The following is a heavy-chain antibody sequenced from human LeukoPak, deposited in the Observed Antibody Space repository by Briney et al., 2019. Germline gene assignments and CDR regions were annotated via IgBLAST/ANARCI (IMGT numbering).Heavy chain of an antibody. CDR3: ARDDWVPAASGAFDI. D-gene: IGHD2-2*01. V-gene: IGHV4-34*01. CDR1: GGFFSSYY. CDR2: INHRGSA. Sequence: ASETLSLTCAVYGGFFSSYYLTWIRQPPGKGLEWIGDINHRGSASYNPSLKSRATISVGTSKNQFSLKLTSMTAADTAMYYCARDDWVPAASGAFDIWGQGTMVTVSS. J-gene: IGHJ3*02.